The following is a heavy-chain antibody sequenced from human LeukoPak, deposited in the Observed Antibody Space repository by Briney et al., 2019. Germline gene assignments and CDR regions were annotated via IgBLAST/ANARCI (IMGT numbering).Heavy chain of an antibody. D-gene: IGHD3-22*01. CDR3: ARRPDYYDSSGGHFDY. CDR1: GFTFGSYV. J-gene: IGHJ4*02. V-gene: IGHV3-23*01. CDR2: FSGSGGST. Sequence: GGSLRLSCAASGFTFGSYVMSWVRQAPGKGLEWVSSFSGSGGSTYYADSVKGRFTISRDNSKNTLYLEMNSLRAEDTAVYYCARRPDYYDSSGGHFDYWGQGTLVTVSS.